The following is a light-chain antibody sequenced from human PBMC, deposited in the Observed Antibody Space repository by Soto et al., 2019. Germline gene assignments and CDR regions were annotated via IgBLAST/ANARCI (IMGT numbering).Light chain of an antibody. CDR2: DAS. J-gene: IGKJ1*01. CDR1: QSVSSNY. CDR3: QQYGSSPWT. V-gene: IGKV3-20*01. Sequence: ELVLTQSPGTLSLSPGERATLSCRASQSVSSNYLAWYQQKPGQAHRLLIYDASSRATGLPDRFSGSGSGTDFTLTISRLEPEEFAVYYWQQYGSSPWTFGHGTKVEIK.